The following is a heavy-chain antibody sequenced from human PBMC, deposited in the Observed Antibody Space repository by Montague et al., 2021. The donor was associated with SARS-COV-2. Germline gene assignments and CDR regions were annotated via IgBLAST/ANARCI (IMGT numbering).Heavy chain of an antibody. D-gene: IGHD3-9*01. V-gene: IGHV4-61*02. CDR1: GDSINSGSYY. CDR3: AGPDWLKH. J-gene: IGHJ1*01. Sequence: TLSLTCTVSGDSINSGSYYWSWIRQPAGKGLEWIGRIYTSGRTNYNPSLRSRINMSLDTSKSRFSLNLTSVTAADTAVYYRAGPDWLKHWGQGALVTVSS. CDR2: IYTSGRT.